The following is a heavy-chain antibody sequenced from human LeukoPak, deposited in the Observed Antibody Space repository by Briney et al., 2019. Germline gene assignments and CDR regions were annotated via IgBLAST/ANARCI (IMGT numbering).Heavy chain of an antibody. Sequence: ASVKVSCKASGGTFSSYAISWVRQAPGQGLEWMGRINPIFGTANYAQKFQGRVTITTDESTSTAYMELSSLRSEDTAVYYCASSPMGYNWFDPWGQGTLVTVSS. CDR2: INPIFGTA. V-gene: IGHV1-69*05. D-gene: IGHD3-10*01. CDR1: GGTFSSYA. J-gene: IGHJ5*02. CDR3: ASSPMGYNWFDP.